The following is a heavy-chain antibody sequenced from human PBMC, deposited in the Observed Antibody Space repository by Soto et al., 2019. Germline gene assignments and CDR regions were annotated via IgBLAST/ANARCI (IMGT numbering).Heavy chain of an antibody. V-gene: IGHV3-21*01. CDR1: GFTFSSYS. D-gene: IGHD2-15*01. Sequence: GGSLRLSCAASGFTFSSYSMNWVRQAPGKGLEWVSSISSSSSYIYYADSVKGRFTISRDNAKNSLYLQMNSLRAEGTAVYYCARGVHCSGGSCYSFFDYWGQGTLVTVSS. CDR2: ISSSSSYI. CDR3: ARGVHCSGGSCYSFFDY. J-gene: IGHJ4*02.